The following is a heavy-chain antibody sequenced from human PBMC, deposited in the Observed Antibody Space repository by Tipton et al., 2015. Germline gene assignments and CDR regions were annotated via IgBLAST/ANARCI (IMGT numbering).Heavy chain of an antibody. J-gene: IGHJ4*02. V-gene: IGHV4-34*01. D-gene: IGHD3-9*01. CDR3: ACQDYDSLTRDYQTVDY. Sequence: TLSLTCAVYGGSFSGYYWSWIRQTPGEGLEWIGEINDSGSTNYNPSLKTRVTISGDTSKNQFSLELNSVTAADTAVYYCACQDYDSLTRDYQTVDYWGPGTLVTVSS. CDR2: INDSGST. CDR1: GGSFSGYY.